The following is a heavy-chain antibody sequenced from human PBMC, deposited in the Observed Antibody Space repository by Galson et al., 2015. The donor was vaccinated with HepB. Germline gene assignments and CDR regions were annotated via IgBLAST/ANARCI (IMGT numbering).Heavy chain of an antibody. CDR1: GFTVSSNY. CDR2: IYSGGST. Sequence: SLRLSCAASGFTVSSNYMSWVRQAPGKGLEWVSVIYSGGSTYYADSVKGRFTISRDNSKNTLYLQMNSLRAEDTAVYYCARDRRPVTTGYYYYGMDVWGQGTTVTVSS. D-gene: IGHD3-22*01. J-gene: IGHJ6*02. CDR3: ARDRRPVTTGYYYYGMDV. V-gene: IGHV3-53*01.